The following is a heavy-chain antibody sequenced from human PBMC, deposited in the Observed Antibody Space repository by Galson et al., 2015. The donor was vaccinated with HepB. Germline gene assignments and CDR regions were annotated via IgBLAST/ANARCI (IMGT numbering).Heavy chain of an antibody. Sequence: SLRLSCAASGFTFSSQSMNWVRQAPGKGLEWISYISSSSSTIYYADSVKGRFIVSRDNARMSVFLQMNSLRGEDTAVYYCARGGPWFGERADYFQNWGRGTLVTVSS. V-gene: IGHV3-48*04. J-gene: IGHJ1*01. CDR2: ISSSSSTI. CDR3: ARGGPWFGERADYFQN. CDR1: GFTFSSQS. D-gene: IGHD3-10*01.